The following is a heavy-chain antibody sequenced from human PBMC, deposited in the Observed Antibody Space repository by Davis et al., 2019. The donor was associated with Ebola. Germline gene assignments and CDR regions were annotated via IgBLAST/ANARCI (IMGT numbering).Heavy chain of an antibody. J-gene: IGHJ6*02. CDR2: IGAGNEGI. Sequence: PGGSLRLSCAASKFTFSFHGMYWFRQSPGKGLEWLSYIGAGNEGINYAGSVKGRFTVSRDNAKDSLYLDMNSLRDDDTAVYYCARRIIGDSRGGVDVWGQGTTVSVSS. V-gene: IGHV3-48*02. CDR3: ARRIIGDSRGGVDV. D-gene: IGHD4-17*01. CDR1: KFTFSFHG.